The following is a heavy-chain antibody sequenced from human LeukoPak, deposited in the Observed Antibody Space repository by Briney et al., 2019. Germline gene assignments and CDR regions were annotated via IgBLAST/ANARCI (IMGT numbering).Heavy chain of an antibody. Sequence: GGSLRPSCAASGFTLSRYLMTWVRQAPGKGLEWVSSITASGGSTYYADSVRGRFTISRDNSKNTLYVQLNSLRGEDTAVYYCAKGNNCQASSFDYWGQGTLVTVSS. J-gene: IGHJ4*02. CDR1: GFTLSRYL. D-gene: IGHD2-21*01. CDR3: AKGNNCQASSFDY. CDR2: ITASGGST. V-gene: IGHV3-23*01.